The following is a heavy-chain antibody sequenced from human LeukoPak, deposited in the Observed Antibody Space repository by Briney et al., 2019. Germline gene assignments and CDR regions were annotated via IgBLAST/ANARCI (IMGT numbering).Heavy chain of an antibody. CDR3: ARVDRYYFYLDV. CDR2: IIPIFRTP. CDR1: GGPSSTYT. V-gene: IGHV1-69*05. J-gene: IGHJ6*03. Sequence: SVKVSCKASGGPSSTYTITWVRQAPGQGLEWMGGIIPIFRTPNYAQKFQGRVTITTDESTSTAYMELSSLKSEDTAIYYCARVDRYYFYLDVWGKGTTVTVSS.